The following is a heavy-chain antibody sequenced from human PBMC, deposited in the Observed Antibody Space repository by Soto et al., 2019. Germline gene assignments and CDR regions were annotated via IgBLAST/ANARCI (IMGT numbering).Heavy chain of an antibody. V-gene: IGHV1-18*01. D-gene: IGHD2-2*01. CDR1: GYSFTNYD. CDR2: ISPYNGDT. Sequence: SVKVSCQASGYSFTNYDISWVRQAPGQGLEWMGWISPYNGDTNYAQKLQGRVTMTTDTSTSTAYMELRSLRSDDTAVYYCARYCSSTSCDHYFDYWGQGTLVTVSS. CDR3: ARYCSSTSCDHYFDY. J-gene: IGHJ4*02.